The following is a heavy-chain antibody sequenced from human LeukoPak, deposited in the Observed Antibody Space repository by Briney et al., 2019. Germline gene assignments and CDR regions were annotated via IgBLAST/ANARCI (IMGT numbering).Heavy chain of an antibody. CDR2: IYHSGDT. J-gene: IGHJ4*02. Sequence: GGSLRLSCAASGFTISSYYMAWVRQAPGKGLEWVSVIYHSGDTDYADSVKGRFTISRDNSKNTVYLQMSSLRAEDTAVYYCARVRVTGYSNFAYWGQGTLVTVSS. D-gene: IGHD3-9*01. V-gene: IGHV3-53*01. CDR3: ARVRVTGYSNFAY. CDR1: GFTISSYY.